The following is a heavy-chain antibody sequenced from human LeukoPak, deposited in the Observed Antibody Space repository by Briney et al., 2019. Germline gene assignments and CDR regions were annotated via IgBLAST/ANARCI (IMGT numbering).Heavy chain of an antibody. CDR2: ISWNSGSI. J-gene: IGHJ4*02. CDR3: ARPYYDSSGSY. Sequence: PGRSLRLSCAASGFTFDDYAMHWVRQAPGKGLERVSGISWNSGSIGYADSVKGRFTISRDNAKNSLYLQMNSLRAEDTAVYYCARPYYDSSGSYWGQGTLVTVFS. D-gene: IGHD3-22*01. CDR1: GFTFDDYA. V-gene: IGHV3-9*01.